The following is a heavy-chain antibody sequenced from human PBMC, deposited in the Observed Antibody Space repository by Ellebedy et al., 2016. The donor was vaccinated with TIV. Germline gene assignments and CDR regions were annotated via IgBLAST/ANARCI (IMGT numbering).Heavy chain of an antibody. CDR1: GYTFTGYY. Sequence: ASVKVSCKASGYTFTGYYLHWVRQAPGQGLEWMGWMYPKSGGTKYAPKFQGRVTMTWDTSISTAYMELSRLTSDDTALYFCARDPEDRVPTDYWGQGTLVTVSS. CDR3: ARDPEDRVPTDY. CDR2: MYPKSGGT. D-gene: IGHD1-14*01. J-gene: IGHJ4*02. V-gene: IGHV1-2*02.